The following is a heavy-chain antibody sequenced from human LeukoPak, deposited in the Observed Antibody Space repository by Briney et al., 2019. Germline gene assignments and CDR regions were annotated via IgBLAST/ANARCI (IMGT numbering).Heavy chain of an antibody. CDR1: GFTFSGSA. D-gene: IGHD4/OR15-4a*01. V-gene: IGHV3-73*01. Sequence: PGGSLRLSCAASGFTFSGSAMHWVRQASGKGLEWVGRIKSEANSYATAYAASVKGRFTISRDDSKNTAYLQMNSLKTEDTAVYYCARRAGAYSHPYDYWGQGTLVTVSS. J-gene: IGHJ4*02. CDR3: ARRAGAYSHPYDY. CDR2: IKSEANSYAT.